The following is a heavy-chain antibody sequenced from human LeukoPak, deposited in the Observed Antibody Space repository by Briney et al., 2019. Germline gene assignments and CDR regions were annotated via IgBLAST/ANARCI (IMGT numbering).Heavy chain of an antibody. CDR2: IYHSGST. J-gene: IGHJ4*02. Sequence: SETLSLTCTVSGYTISSGYYWGLIRPPPGEGLEWIGSIYHSGSTYYNHSLKSRVTISVDTSKNQFSLKLSSVTAADTAVYYCARDLDFGVVTGYFDYWGQGTLVTVSS. CDR3: ARDLDFGVVTGYFDY. V-gene: IGHV4-38-2*02. CDR1: GYTISSGYY. D-gene: IGHD3-3*01.